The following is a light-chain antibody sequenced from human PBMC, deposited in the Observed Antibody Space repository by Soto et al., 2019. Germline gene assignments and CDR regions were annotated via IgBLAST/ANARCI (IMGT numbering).Light chain of an antibody. CDR2: DVS. Sequence: EIVLTQSQATLSLSPGERATLSCRASQSVSTYLVWYQQKPGQAPRLLIHDVSSRATGIPARFSGSGSGTDFTLTISSLEPEDFAVYYCQQRRDWPSTFGQGTKVEIK. J-gene: IGKJ1*01. CDR1: QSVSTY. V-gene: IGKV3-11*01. CDR3: QQRRDWPST.